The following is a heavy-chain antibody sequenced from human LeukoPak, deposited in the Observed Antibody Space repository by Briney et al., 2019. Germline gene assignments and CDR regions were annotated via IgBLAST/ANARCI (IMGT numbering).Heavy chain of an antibody. J-gene: IGHJ4*02. D-gene: IGHD2-21*02. CDR3: AKGLFFVVTARSGFDY. CDR2: IASKTDGGAT. Sequence: GGSLRLSCSASGLTVTNAWMNWVRQAPGEGLDWVGRIASKTDGGATDYAAPVKGRFTISRDNSKNTLYLQMNSLRAEDTAVYYCAKGLFFVVTARSGFDYWGQGTLVTVSS. V-gene: IGHV3-15*07. CDR1: GLTVTNAW.